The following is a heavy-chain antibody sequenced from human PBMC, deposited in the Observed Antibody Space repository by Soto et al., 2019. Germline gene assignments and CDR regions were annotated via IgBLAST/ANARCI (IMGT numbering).Heavy chain of an antibody. CDR3: ARDLYCSTTSCTSEP. CDR2: INHSGST. CDR1: GGSFRGYY. V-gene: IGHV4-34*01. J-gene: IGHJ5*02. D-gene: IGHD2-2*01. Sequence: SETLSLTCAVYGGSFRGYYWSWIRQPPGKGLEWIGEINHSGSTNYNPSLKSRVTISVDTSKNQFSLKLSSVTAADTAVYYCARDLYCSTTSCTSEPWGQGTLVTVSS.